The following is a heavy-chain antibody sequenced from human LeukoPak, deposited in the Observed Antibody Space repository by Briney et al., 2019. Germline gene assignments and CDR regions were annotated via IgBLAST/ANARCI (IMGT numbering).Heavy chain of an antibody. J-gene: IGHJ4*02. V-gene: IGHV1-2*02. Sequence: ASVKVSCKASGYTFTGYYMHWVRQAPGQGLEWMGWINPNSGGTNYAQKFQGRVTITRDTSISTAYMELSRLRSDDTAVYYCARVGATVTTIDYWGQGTLVTVSS. CDR2: INPNSGGT. CDR3: ARVGATVTTIDY. CDR1: GYTFTGYY. D-gene: IGHD4-17*01.